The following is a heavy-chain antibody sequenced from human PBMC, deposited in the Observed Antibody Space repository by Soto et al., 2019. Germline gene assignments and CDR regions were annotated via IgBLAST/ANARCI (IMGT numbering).Heavy chain of an antibody. Sequence: EVQLVESGGGLVQPGGSLRLSCAASGFPFRSNWMLWVRQVPGKEMVWVSRVSGDGTITTYADSFKGRFTTSRDNAKNTLYLQVNSLRAEDTAVYFCARGAAHNSFFMDVWGKGTTVIVSS. CDR1: GFPFRSNW. CDR3: ARGAAHNSFFMDV. V-gene: IGHV3-74*01. J-gene: IGHJ6*03. D-gene: IGHD6-13*01. CDR2: VSGDGTIT.